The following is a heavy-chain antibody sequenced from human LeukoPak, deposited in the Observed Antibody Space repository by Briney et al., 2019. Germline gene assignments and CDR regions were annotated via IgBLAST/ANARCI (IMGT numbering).Heavy chain of an antibody. CDR3: ARPYSTGIRDAYDM. Sequence: GESLTISCKASGYSFTNYWIAWVRQTPGTGLEWMGTIYPGDSEARYSPSFQGQVTLSVDRSITTAYPQWPSLKASDTAIYYCARPYSTGIRDAYDMWGQGTMVIVSS. J-gene: IGHJ3*02. CDR1: GYSFTNYW. V-gene: IGHV5-51*01. CDR2: IYPGDSEA. D-gene: IGHD2-8*02.